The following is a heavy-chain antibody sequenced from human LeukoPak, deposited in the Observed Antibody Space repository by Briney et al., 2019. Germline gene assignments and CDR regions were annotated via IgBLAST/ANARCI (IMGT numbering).Heavy chain of an antibody. J-gene: IGHJ4*02. CDR2: INTYNGNT. Sequence: ASVKVSCKASGYTFTNYGISWVRQAPGQGLEWMGWINTYNGNTNYAQKFQGRVTMTTDTSTSTAYMELSRLRSDDTAVYYCARVDDFWSGYPIDYWGQGTLVTVSS. V-gene: IGHV1-18*01. D-gene: IGHD3-3*01. CDR1: GYTFTNYG. CDR3: ARVDDFWSGYPIDY.